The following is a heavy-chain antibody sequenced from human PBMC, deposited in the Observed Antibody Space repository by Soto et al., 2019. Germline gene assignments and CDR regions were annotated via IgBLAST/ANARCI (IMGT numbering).Heavy chain of an antibody. CDR1: GGSISSYY. Sequence: PSETLSLTCTVSGGSISSYYWSWIRQPPGKGLEWIGYIYYSGSTNYNPSLKSRVTISVDTSKNQFSLKLSSVTAADTAVYYCARRRTYYYGSGSYSVYYFDYWGQGTLVTVS. CDR2: IYYSGST. D-gene: IGHD3-10*01. V-gene: IGHV4-59*08. CDR3: ARRRTYYYGSGSYSVYYFDY. J-gene: IGHJ4*02.